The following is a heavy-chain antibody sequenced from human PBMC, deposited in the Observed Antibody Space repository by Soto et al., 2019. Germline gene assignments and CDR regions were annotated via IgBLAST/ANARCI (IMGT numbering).Heavy chain of an antibody. Sequence: ASVKVSCKASGYTFTGYYMHWVRQAPGQGLEWMGWINPNSGGTNYAQKFQGWVTMTRDTSISTAYMELSRLRSDDTAVYYCARGPYSSSWPKYNWFDPWGQGTLVTVSS. CDR2: INPNSGGT. D-gene: IGHD6-13*01. CDR1: GYTFTGYY. CDR3: ARGPYSSSWPKYNWFDP. J-gene: IGHJ5*02. V-gene: IGHV1-2*04.